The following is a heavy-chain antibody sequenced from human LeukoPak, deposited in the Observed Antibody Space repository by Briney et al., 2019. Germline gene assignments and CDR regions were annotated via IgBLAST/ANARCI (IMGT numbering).Heavy chain of an antibody. CDR3: APHGRYCSSTSCRFDP. CDR1: GFTFSDYY. J-gene: IGHJ5*02. Sequence: GGSLRLSCAASGFTFSDYYMSWIRQAPGKGLEWVSYISSSGSTIYYADSVKGRFTISRDNAKNTLYLQMNSLRAEDTAVYYCAPHGRYCSSTSCRFDPWGQGTLVTVSS. CDR2: ISSSGSTI. D-gene: IGHD2-2*01. V-gene: IGHV3-11*04.